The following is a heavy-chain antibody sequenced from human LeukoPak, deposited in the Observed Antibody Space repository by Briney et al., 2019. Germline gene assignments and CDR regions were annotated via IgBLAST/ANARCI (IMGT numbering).Heavy chain of an antibody. V-gene: IGHV3-21*01. CDR1: GFTFSSYT. CDR2: ITTSSTYI. CDR3: ARGEGYYASGSYYIDY. J-gene: IGHJ4*02. Sequence: GGSLRLSCAASGFTFSSYTMNWVRQAPGKGLEWVSSITTSSTYIYYADSVRGRFTIARDNAKNSLYLRMSSLRVEDTAVYYCARGEGYYASGSYYIDYWGQGTLVTVSS. D-gene: IGHD3-10*01.